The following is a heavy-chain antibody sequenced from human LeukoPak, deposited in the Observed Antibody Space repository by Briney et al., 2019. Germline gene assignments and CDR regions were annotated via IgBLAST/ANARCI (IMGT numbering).Heavy chain of an antibody. CDR2: IYSSGSA. D-gene: IGHD3-22*01. Sequence: SETLSLPCTVSGASINNNFWMWIRQPPGKGLEWIGYIYSSGSANYNPSLKSRVIISGDTSKNQISLNLTSVTAADTAVYFCARHRDYYDTWGHGTLVTVSS. V-gene: IGHV4-59*08. CDR1: GASINNNF. CDR3: ARHRDYYDT. J-gene: IGHJ4*01.